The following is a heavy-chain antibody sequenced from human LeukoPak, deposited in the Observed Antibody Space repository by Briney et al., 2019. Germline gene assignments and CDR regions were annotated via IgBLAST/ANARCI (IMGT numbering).Heavy chain of an antibody. J-gene: IGHJ6*03. D-gene: IGHD6-19*01. CDR2: MYTSGST. Sequence: SETLSLTCTVSGGFISSGSYYWSWIRQPAGKGLEWIGLMYTSGSTNYNPSLKSRVTISGDTPKNQFSLKLSSVTAADTAVYYCARVIAVAGTGYFYMDVWGKGTTVTVSS. V-gene: IGHV4-61*02. CDR3: ARVIAVAGTGYFYMDV. CDR1: GGFISSGSYY.